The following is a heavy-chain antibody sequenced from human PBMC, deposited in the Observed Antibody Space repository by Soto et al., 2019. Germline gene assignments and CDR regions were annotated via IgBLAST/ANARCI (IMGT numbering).Heavy chain of an antibody. V-gene: IGHV3-49*03. CDR3: SSSAVGYYLGYYFDY. D-gene: IGHD7-27*01. CDR1: GFTFADYP. Sequence: GGSLRLSCTASGFTFADYPVTWFRQAPGKGLEWVGLIRGKAYHGTTEYAASVKGRFTISRDDSKSTAYLQMNSLKTEDTAVYYCSSSAVGYYLGYYFDYWGQGTLVTVSS. CDR2: IRGKAYHGTT. J-gene: IGHJ4*02.